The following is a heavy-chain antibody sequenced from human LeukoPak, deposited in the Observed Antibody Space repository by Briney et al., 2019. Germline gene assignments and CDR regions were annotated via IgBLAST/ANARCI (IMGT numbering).Heavy chain of an antibody. CDR1: GYSFTSYW. J-gene: IGHJ4*02. CDR2: IYPGDSDT. V-gene: IGHV5-51*01. Sequence: GESLEISCKGSGYSFTSYWNGWVRQMPGKGLEWMGIIYPGDSDTRYSPSFQGQVTISADKSISTAYLQWSSLKASDTAMYYCARIPLQDSSGYYAPFDYWGQGTLVTVSS. D-gene: IGHD3-22*01. CDR3: ARIPLQDSSGYYAPFDY.